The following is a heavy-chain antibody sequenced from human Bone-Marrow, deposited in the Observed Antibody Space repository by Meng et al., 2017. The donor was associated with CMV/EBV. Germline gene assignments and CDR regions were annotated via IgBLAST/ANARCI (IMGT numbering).Heavy chain of an antibody. CDR2: INHSGST. D-gene: IGHD2-2*01. CDR1: GGSFSGYY. CDR3: ARVGFNARAVDF. J-gene: IGHJ3*01. Sequence: SETLSLTCAVYGGSFSGYYWSWIRQPPGKGLEWIGEINHSGSTNYNPSLKSRVTISVDTSKNQFSLKLSSVTAADTAVYFCARVGFNARAVDFWGQGTLVTVSS. V-gene: IGHV4-34*01.